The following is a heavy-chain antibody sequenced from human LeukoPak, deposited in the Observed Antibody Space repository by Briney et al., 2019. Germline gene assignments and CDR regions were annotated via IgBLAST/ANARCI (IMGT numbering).Heavy chain of an antibody. D-gene: IGHD3-10*01. Sequence: SETLSLTCTVSGGSISGSSYFWGWIRQSPGRGLEWIGSISYGGDTYYNPSLKSRVTISLDTSKSQFSLRLSSVTAADTAVYYCARDLRQPTLWFGEFIYYYYYMDVWGKGTTVTISS. J-gene: IGHJ6*03. CDR1: GGSISGSSYF. CDR2: ISYGGDT. CDR3: ARDLRQPTLWFGEFIYYYYYMDV. V-gene: IGHV4-39*07.